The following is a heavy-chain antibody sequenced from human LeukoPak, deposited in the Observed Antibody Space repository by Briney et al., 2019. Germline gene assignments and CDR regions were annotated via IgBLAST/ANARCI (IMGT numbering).Heavy chain of an antibody. CDR3: ARVVVSSWYYY. Sequence: ASVKVSCKASGCTFTGYYMHWVRQAPGQGLEWMGWLNPNSGGTNYAQKFQGRVTMSRDTSISTAYMELIRLTSDDTAVYYCARVVVSSWYYYWGQGTLVTVSS. CDR1: GCTFTGYY. V-gene: IGHV1-2*02. J-gene: IGHJ4*02. CDR2: LNPNSGGT. D-gene: IGHD6-13*01.